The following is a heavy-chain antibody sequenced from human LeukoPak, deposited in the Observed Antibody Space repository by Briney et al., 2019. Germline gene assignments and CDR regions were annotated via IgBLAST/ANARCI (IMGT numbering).Heavy chain of an antibody. CDR2: IIPIFGTA. CDR3: ASWPRTSRVLRFLEWFDDGGIPRSGDAFDI. CDR1: GGTFSSYA. V-gene: IGHV1-69*01. J-gene: IGHJ3*02. D-gene: IGHD3-3*01. Sequence: SVKVSCXASGGTFSSYAISWVRQAPGQGRERMGGIIPIFGTANYAQKFQGRVTITADESKSKDYMELSSLRSEDTAVYYCASWPRTSRVLRFLEWFDDGGIPRSGDAFDIWGQGTMVTVSP.